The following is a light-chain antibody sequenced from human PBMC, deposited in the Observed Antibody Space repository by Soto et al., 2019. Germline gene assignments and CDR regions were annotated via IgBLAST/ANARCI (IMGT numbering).Light chain of an antibody. Sequence: EIVLTQSPATLSLSPGGRATLSCRASQSVSLSLAWYQQKPGQAPRLLIYDASKRASGFPARFSGSRSGTEFTLTIDSLQSEDFAVYYCQRYNNWPLAFGGGTKVESK. CDR1: QSVSLS. V-gene: IGKV3-11*01. CDR2: DAS. CDR3: QRYNNWPLA. J-gene: IGKJ4*01.